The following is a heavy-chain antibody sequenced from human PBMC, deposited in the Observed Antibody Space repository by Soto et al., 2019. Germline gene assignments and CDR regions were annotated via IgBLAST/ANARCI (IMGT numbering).Heavy chain of an antibody. D-gene: IGHD2-15*01. J-gene: IGHJ4*02. Sequence: VGSLRLSCAASGFTFSSYSMNWVRQAPGKGLEWVSYISSSSSTIYYADSVKGRFTISRDNAKNSLYLQMNSLRAEDTAVYYCAREPSYCSGGSCYLKLYYFDYWGQGTLVTVSS. V-gene: IGHV3-48*01. CDR1: GFTFSSYS. CDR2: ISSSSSTI. CDR3: AREPSYCSGGSCYLKLYYFDY.